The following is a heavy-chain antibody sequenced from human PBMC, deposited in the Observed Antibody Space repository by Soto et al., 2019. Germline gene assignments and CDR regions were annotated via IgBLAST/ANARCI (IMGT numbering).Heavy chain of an antibody. CDR3: ARGFSIDWYTYYFDY. CDR2: ISYSGST. CDR1: GGSISSYY. J-gene: IGHJ4*02. V-gene: IGHV4-59*08. Sequence: SETLSLTCTVSGGSISSYYWSWIRQPPGKGLECLGYISYSGSTNYNPSLKSRVTMSIDTSKNQFSLKLNSVTAADTAVYYCARGFSIDWYTYYFDYWGQGPLVTV. D-gene: IGHD3-3*02.